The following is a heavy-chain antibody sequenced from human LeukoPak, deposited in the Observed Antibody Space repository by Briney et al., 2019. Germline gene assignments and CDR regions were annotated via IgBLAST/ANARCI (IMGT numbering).Heavy chain of an antibody. CDR3: ARDSYDSSGYYRPTFDY. Sequence: PGGSLRLSCAASGFTFSSYWMSWVRQAPGKGVEGVANIKQDGSKKYYVDSVKGRFTISRDNAKNSLYLQMNSLRAEDTAVYYCARDSYDSSGYYRPTFDYWGQGTLVTVSS. J-gene: IGHJ4*02. D-gene: IGHD3-22*01. CDR2: IKQDGSKK. CDR1: GFTFSSYW. V-gene: IGHV3-7*01.